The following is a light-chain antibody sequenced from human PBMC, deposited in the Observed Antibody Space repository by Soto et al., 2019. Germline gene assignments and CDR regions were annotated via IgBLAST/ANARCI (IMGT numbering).Light chain of an antibody. CDR3: EQYGSSPRT. V-gene: IGKV3-20*01. Sequence: EIVLTQSPVILSLSPGERATLSCRASQTVSSIYLAWYQQKPGQAPRLLIYGISTRATGIPDRFSGSGSGTDFTLTISRLEPEDFAVYYCEQYGSSPRTFGQGTKV. J-gene: IGKJ1*01. CDR2: GIS. CDR1: QTVSSIY.